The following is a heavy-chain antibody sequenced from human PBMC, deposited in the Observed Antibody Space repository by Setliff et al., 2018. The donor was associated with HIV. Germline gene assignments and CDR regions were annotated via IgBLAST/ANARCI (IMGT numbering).Heavy chain of an antibody. CDR3: ARDKYSSSENFDY. J-gene: IGHJ4*02. V-gene: IGHV1-18*01. D-gene: IGHD6-6*01. CDR2: ISAYNGNT. CDR1: GGTFSSYA. Sequence: GASVKVSCKASGGTFSSYAISWVRQAPGQGLEWMGWISAYNGNTNYAKKLQGRVTMTTDTSTSTVYMELRSLRSEDTAVYYCARDKYSSSENFDYWGQGTLVTVSS.